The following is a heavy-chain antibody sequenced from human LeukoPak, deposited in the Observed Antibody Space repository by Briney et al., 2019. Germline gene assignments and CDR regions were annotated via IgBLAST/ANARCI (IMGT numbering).Heavy chain of an antibody. J-gene: IGHJ6*03. Sequence: GGSLRLSCAASGFTFSSYSMNWVRQAPGKGLEWVSSISSSSSYIYYADSVKGRFTISRDNAKNSLYLQMNSLRAEDTAVYYCARLYYDFWSGYYPVDYYYYYMDVWGKGTTVTVSS. CDR1: GFTFSSYS. CDR2: ISSSSSYI. CDR3: ARLYYDFWSGYYPVDYYYYYMDV. V-gene: IGHV3-21*01. D-gene: IGHD3-3*01.